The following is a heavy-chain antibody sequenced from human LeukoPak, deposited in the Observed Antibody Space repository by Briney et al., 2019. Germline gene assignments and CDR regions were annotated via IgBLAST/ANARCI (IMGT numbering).Heavy chain of an antibody. CDR3: ASGMQWLYTPLFDY. D-gene: IGHD6-19*01. J-gene: IGHJ4*02. CDR2: INSDGSST. V-gene: IGHV3-74*01. Sequence: GGSLRLSCAASGFTFSSYWMHWVRQAPGKGLVWVSRINSDGSSTSYAASVKGRFTISRDNAKNTLYLQMNSLRAEDTAVYYCASGMQWLYTPLFDYWGQGTLVTVSS. CDR1: GFTFSSYW.